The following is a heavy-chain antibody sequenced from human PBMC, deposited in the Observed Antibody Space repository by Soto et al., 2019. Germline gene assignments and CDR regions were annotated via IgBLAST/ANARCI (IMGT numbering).Heavy chain of an antibody. CDR2: ISGSGGIT. V-gene: IGHV3-23*01. J-gene: IGHJ4*02. Sequence: PGGSLRLSCAASGFIFSSYAISWVRQAPGKGLEWVSGISGSGGITYYADSVKGRFTISRDNSKNTLYLQLDSLRAEDTAVYYCAQSKVGATSNYFDYWGQGTLVTVSS. CDR3: AQSKVGATSNYFDY. D-gene: IGHD1-26*01. CDR1: GFIFSSYA.